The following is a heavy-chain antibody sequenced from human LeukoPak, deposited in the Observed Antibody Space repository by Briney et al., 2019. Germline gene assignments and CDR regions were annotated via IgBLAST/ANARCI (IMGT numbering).Heavy chain of an antibody. CDR3: ARVRWLTRKAFDY. D-gene: IGHD5-24*01. Sequence: PSETLSLTCTVSGGSISSGDYYWSWIRQPPGKGLEWIGEINHSGSTNYNPSLKSRVTISVDTSKNQFSLKLSSVTAADTAVYYCARVRWLTRKAFDYWGQGTLVTVSS. V-gene: IGHV4-39*07. J-gene: IGHJ4*02. CDR1: GGSISSGDYY. CDR2: INHSGST.